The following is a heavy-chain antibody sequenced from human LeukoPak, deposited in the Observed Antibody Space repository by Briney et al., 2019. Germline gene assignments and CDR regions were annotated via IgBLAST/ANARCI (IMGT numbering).Heavy chain of an antibody. J-gene: IGHJ5*02. D-gene: IGHD6-6*01. Sequence: GGSLRLSCAASGFTFSSYAMTWVRQAPGKGLEWVSHISGSGGSTYYADSVRGRFTISRDNSKNTLFLQMNSQRAEDTAVYYCAKPLGSSNWFDPWGQGTLVTVSS. CDR3: AKPLGSSNWFDP. CDR2: ISGSGGST. CDR1: GFTFSSYA. V-gene: IGHV3-23*01.